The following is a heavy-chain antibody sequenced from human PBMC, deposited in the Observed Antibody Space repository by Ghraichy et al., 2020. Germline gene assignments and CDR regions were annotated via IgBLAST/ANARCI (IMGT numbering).Heavy chain of an antibody. CDR1: GFTFSSYG. CDR2: IWYDGSNK. V-gene: IGHV3-33*01. Sequence: GGSLRLSCAASGFTFSSYGMHWVRQAPGKGLEWVAVIWYDGSNKYYADSVKGRFTISRDNSKNTLYLQMNSLRAEDTAVYYCARDGLEHIVVVTALHGDAFDIWGQGTMVTVSS. J-gene: IGHJ3*02. CDR3: ARDGLEHIVVVTALHGDAFDI. D-gene: IGHD2-21*02.